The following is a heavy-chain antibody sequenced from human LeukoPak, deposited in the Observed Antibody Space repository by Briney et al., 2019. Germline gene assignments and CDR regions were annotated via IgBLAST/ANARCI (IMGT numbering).Heavy chain of an antibody. V-gene: IGHV3-23*01. CDR1: GFTFSSYA. CDR3: AKRGVVIRVILVGFHKEAYYFDY. D-gene: IGHD3-22*01. J-gene: IGHJ4*02. Sequence: GGSLRLSCAASGFTFSSYAMSWVRQAPGKGLEWVSGISGSGGSTYYADSVKGRFTISRDNSKDTLYLQMNSLRAEDTAVYFCAKRGVVIRVILVGFHKEAYYFDYWGQGTLVTVSS. CDR2: ISGSGGST.